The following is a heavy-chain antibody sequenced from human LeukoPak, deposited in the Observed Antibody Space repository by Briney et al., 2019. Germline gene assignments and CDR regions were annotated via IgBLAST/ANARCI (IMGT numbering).Heavy chain of an antibody. J-gene: IGHJ4*02. Sequence: ASVKVSCKASGYTFTGYYTHWVRQAPGQGLEWMGWINPNSGGTNYAQKFQGRVTMTRDTSISTAYMELSRLRSDDTAVYYCARDKSGSSGWYSYFDYWGQGTLVTVSS. CDR2: INPNSGGT. V-gene: IGHV1-2*02. CDR1: GYTFTGYY. D-gene: IGHD6-19*01. CDR3: ARDKSGSSGWYSYFDY.